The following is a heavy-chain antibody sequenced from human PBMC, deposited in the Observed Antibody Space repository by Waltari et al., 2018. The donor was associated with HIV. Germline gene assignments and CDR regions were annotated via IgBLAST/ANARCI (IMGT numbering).Heavy chain of an antibody. J-gene: IGHJ4*02. CDR2: ITGSGAAT. D-gene: IGHD4-17*01. V-gene: IGHV3-23*04. CDR1: GFTFANYA. CDR3: ARRTAVHSGNFDY. Sequence: EVQLVESGGGLVQTGGSLSLSCAASGFTFANYAMSWVRQAPGRGLEWVSAITGSGAATDYADSVRGRFTISRDNSKNTVYLEMNSLEAEDTAVYYCARRTAVHSGNFDYWGQGTLVTVSS.